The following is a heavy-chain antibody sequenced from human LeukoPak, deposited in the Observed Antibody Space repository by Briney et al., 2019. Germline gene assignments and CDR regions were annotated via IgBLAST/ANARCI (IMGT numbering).Heavy chain of an antibody. D-gene: IGHD6-13*01. CDR3: AAWRGSSWFDY. CDR2: IFGGGKT. V-gene: IGHV3-23*01. J-gene: IGHJ4*02. CDR1: EFTFNNYA. Sequence: GGSLRLSCAASEFTFNNYAMSWVRQAPGKGLEWVSVIFGGGKTSYAGSVQGRVTLSRDNSKNTLYLQMIRLRVEDTAVYYCAAWRGSSWFDYWGQGTLVTVSS.